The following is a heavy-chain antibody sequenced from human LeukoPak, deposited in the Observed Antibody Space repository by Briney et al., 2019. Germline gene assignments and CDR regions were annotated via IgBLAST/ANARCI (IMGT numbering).Heavy chain of an antibody. CDR1: GFTFSSYW. CDR3: ARVGREITMDY. D-gene: IGHD3-10*01. CDR2: INSDGSST. V-gene: IGHV3-74*01. J-gene: IGHJ4*02. Sequence: PGGSLRLSCAAYGFTFSSYWMHWVRQAPGKGLVWVSRINSDGSSTSYADSVKGRFTISRDNAKNTLYRRMNSLRAEDTAVYYCARVGREITMDYWGQGTLVTVSS.